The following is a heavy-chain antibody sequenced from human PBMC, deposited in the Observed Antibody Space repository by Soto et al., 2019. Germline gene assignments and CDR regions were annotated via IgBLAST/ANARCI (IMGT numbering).Heavy chain of an antibody. Sequence: PGESLKISCKGSGYSFTSYWISWVRQMPGKGLEWMGRIDPSDSYTNYSPSFQGHVTISADKSISTAYLQLNSLRREDTAVYYCAKGGEVGGVLGDHWGQGTLVTVSS. D-gene: IGHD1-26*01. CDR3: AKGGEVGGVLGDH. CDR2: IDPSDSYT. CDR1: GYSFTSYW. V-gene: IGHV5-10-1*01. J-gene: IGHJ4*02.